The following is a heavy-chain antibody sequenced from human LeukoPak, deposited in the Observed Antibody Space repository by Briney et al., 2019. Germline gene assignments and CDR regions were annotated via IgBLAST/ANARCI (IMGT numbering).Heavy chain of an antibody. Sequence: GGSLTLSCAASGFTFSNYAMTWVRQAPGKGLEWVSGISGSGGSTYYVDSVKGRFTISRDNSKNTLYLQMNSLREEDTALYFCSKNGGGQCYSHLDSWGQGNLVTVSS. D-gene: IGHD2-21*01. CDR3: SKNGGGQCYSHLDS. CDR1: GFTFSNYA. V-gene: IGHV3-23*01. CDR2: ISGSGGST. J-gene: IGHJ4*02.